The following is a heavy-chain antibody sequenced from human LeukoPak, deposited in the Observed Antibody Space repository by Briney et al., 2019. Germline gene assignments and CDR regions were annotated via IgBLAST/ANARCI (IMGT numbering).Heavy chain of an antibody. CDR2: TYYRSKWYN. CDR3: ARRSKSGQQPRYGMDV. D-gene: IGHD6-13*01. V-gene: IGHV6-1*01. J-gene: IGHJ6*02. CDR1: GDSVSSNSAT. Sequence: SQTLSLTCVISGDSVSSNSATWNWIRQSPSRGLEWLGRTYYRSKWYNDYGVSVKSRITINPDTSKNQFSLQLNSVTPEDTAVYYCARRSKSGQQPRYGMDVWGQGTTVTVSS.